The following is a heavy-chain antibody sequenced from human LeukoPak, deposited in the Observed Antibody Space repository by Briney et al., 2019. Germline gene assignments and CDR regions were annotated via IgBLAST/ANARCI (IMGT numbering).Heavy chain of an antibody. CDR1: GYTLIDYY. Sequence: ASVKVSCKASGYTLIDYYMHWVRQAPGQGLEWMGRINPSSGGTNYAQKFQGRVTMTRDTSISTAYMELSRLRSDDTAVYYCARDDNSGYYSGPWGQGTLVTVSS. D-gene: IGHD3-22*01. J-gene: IGHJ5*02. CDR3: ARDDNSGYYSGP. CDR2: INPSSGGT. V-gene: IGHV1-2*06.